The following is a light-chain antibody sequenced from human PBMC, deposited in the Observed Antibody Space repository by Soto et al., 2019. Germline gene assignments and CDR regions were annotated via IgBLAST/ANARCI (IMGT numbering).Light chain of an antibody. V-gene: IGLV3-21*04. CDR2: YDS. CDR1: NIVRRS. CDR3: QVWDSSSDHRV. Sequence: SYELTQPLSVSVAPGKTASITCEGDNIVRRSVHWFQQKPGQAPVLVIYYDSDRPSGIPERFSGSNSGNTATLTIIRVEAGAEADYYCQVWDSSSDHRVFGGGTKLTVL. J-gene: IGLJ3*02.